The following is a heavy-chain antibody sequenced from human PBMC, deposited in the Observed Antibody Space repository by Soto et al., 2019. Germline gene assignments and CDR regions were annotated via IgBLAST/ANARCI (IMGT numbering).Heavy chain of an antibody. CDR3: ARDGDCSSTSCYLDTYYYYMDV. D-gene: IGHD2-2*01. V-gene: IGHV3-21*01. J-gene: IGHJ6*03. Sequence: ESGGGLVKPGGSLRLSCAASGFTFSSYSMNWVRQAPGKGLEWVSSISSSSSYIYYADSVKGRFTISRDNAKNSLYLQMNSLRAEDTAVYYCARDGDCSSTSCYLDTYYYYMDVWGKGTTVTVSS. CDR1: GFTFSSYS. CDR2: ISSSSSYI.